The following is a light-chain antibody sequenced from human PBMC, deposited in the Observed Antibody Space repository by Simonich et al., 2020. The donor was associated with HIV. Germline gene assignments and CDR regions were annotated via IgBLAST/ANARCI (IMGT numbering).Light chain of an antibody. CDR3: QQYYSTPPT. CDR2: WAS. Sequence: DIVMTQSPDSLTMYLGERATINCRSGQSVLYSSNNKNYLAWYQQKPGQPPKLLIYWASTRESGVPDRFSASGSGTDFTLTISSLQAEDVAFYYCQQYYSTPPTFGQGTKVEIK. V-gene: IGKV4-1*01. J-gene: IGKJ1*01. CDR1: QSVLYSSNNKNY.